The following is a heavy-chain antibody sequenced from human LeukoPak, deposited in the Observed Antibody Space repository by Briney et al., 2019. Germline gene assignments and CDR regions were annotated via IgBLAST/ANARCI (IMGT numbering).Heavy chain of an antibody. CDR3: ARRIEYSSWYYYYYYMDV. V-gene: IGHV5-51*01. J-gene: IGHJ6*03. D-gene: IGHD6-6*01. CDR1: GYSFTSYW. Sequence: GESLKISCKGSGYSFTSYWIGWVRQMPGKGLEWMGIIYPGDSDTRYSPSFQGQVTISADKSISTAYLQWSSLKASDTAMYYCARRIEYSSWYYYYYYMDVWGKGTTVTVSS. CDR2: IYPGDSDT.